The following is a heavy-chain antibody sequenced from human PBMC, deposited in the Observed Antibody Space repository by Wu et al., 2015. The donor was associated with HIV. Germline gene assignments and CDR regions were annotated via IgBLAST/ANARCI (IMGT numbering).Heavy chain of an antibody. D-gene: IGHD5-18*01. J-gene: IGHJ3*01. V-gene: IGHV4-4*07. Sequence: QVQLQESGPGLVKPSETLSLTCSISGGSISTYHWSWIRQTAGKGLEWIGRVYISGDTDYNPSLKGRVAMSVDTSKKQFSLTLSSVTAADTAVYYCVRERGGYNSGLRIVINAFDFWGQGTKVIVSS. CDR2: VYISGDT. CDR3: VRERGGYNSGLRIVINAFDF. CDR1: GGSISTYH.